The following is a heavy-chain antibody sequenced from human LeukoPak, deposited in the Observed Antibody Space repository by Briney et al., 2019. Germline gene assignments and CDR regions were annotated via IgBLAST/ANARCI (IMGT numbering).Heavy chain of an antibody. CDR3: AIRKSGNAIDY. J-gene: IGHJ4*02. Sequence: GGSLRLSCVTFGLTFSNSGMSWVRQAPGKGLEWVAVIYSGGSTNYADSVKGRFTISRDNSKNTLYLLMNSLRAEDTAVYYCAIRKSGNAIDYWGQGTLVTVSS. CDR1: GLTFSNSG. V-gene: IGHV3-66*01. CDR2: IYSGGST. D-gene: IGHD5-12*01.